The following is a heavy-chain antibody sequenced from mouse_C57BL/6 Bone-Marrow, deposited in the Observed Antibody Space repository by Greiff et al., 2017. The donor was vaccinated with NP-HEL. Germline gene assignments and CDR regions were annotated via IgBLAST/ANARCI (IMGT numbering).Heavy chain of an antibody. D-gene: IGHD1-1*01. CDR1: GYTFTSYW. CDR2: INPSSGYT. Sequence: QVQLQQSGAELAKPGASVKLSCKASGYTFTSYWMHWVKQRPGQGLEWIGYINPSSGYTKYNQKFKDKATLTAAKSSSTAYMQLSSLTYEYSAVYYCARATAVVAHYYAMDYWGQGTSVTVSS. J-gene: IGHJ4*01. V-gene: IGHV1-7*01. CDR3: ARATAVVAHYYAMDY.